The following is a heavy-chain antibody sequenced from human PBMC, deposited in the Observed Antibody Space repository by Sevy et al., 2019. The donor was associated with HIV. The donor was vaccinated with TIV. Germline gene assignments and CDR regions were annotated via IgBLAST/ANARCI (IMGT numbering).Heavy chain of an antibody. CDR2: IGYDGSNK. CDR1: AFTPSSYG. Sequence: GGSLRLSGAASAFTPSSYGMHWVRQAPGKGLEWVAVIGYDGSNKYYADSVKGRFTISRDNSKNTLFLQMDDLRAEDTAVYYCARDPRMYGDYLLAYFDYWGQGTLVTVSS. CDR3: ARDPRMYGDYLLAYFDY. V-gene: IGHV3-33*01. D-gene: IGHD2-8*01. J-gene: IGHJ4*02.